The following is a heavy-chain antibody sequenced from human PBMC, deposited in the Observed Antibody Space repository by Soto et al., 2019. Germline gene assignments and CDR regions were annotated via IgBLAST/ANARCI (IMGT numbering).Heavy chain of an antibody. J-gene: IGHJ3*02. CDR1: GFTFRNYN. Sequence: GGSLRLSCAASGFTFRNYNMNWVRQAPGKGLEWVSHISIGGTTIDYADSVKGRFTISRDSFKNTLYLQMNSLRAEDTAVYYCVKPSGSGTYYAAFDMWGQGTTVTVSS. CDR3: VKPSGSGTYYAAFDM. V-gene: IGHV3-48*01. D-gene: IGHD3-10*01. CDR2: ISIGGTTI.